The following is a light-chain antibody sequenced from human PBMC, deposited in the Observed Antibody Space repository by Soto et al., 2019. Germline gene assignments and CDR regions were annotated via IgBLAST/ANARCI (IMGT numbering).Light chain of an antibody. Sequence: QSVLTQPPSASGTPGQRVTISCSGSNSNIGDNTVNWYQQLPGTAPKLLIYNTIQRPSGVPDRFSGSKSGASASLAISGLQSEDEAAYHCAAWDDSLGGYVFGTGTKVTVL. CDR1: NSNIGDNT. CDR2: NTI. V-gene: IGLV1-44*01. CDR3: AAWDDSLGGYV. J-gene: IGLJ1*01.